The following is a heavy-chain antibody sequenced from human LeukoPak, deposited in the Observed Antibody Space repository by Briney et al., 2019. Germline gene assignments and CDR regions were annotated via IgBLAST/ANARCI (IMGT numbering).Heavy chain of an antibody. J-gene: IGHJ6*02. CDR3: ARDRGYSGYVPQGYYYYGMDI. V-gene: IGHV7-4-1*02. CDR2: INTNTGNP. Sequence: ASVKVSCKASGYTFTSYAMNWVRQAPGQGLEWMGWINTNTGNPTYAQGFTGRFVFSLDTSVSTAYLQISSLKAEDTAVYYCARDRGYSGYVPQGYYYYGMDIWGQGTTVTVSS. CDR1: GYTFTSYA. D-gene: IGHD5-12*01.